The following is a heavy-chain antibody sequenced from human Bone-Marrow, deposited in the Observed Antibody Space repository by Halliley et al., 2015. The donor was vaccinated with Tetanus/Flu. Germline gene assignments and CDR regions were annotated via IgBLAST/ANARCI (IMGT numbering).Heavy chain of an antibody. D-gene: IGHD1-1*01. J-gene: IGHJ6*02. V-gene: IGHV4-4*02. Sequence: GLGGIGEINQGGGTNYTPSLKRRVNMSVDKSKNRISLVLYSVTAADTAVYYCARQQLGIFAMVVWGQGATVTASS. CDR2: INQGGGT. CDR3: ARQQLGIFAMVV.